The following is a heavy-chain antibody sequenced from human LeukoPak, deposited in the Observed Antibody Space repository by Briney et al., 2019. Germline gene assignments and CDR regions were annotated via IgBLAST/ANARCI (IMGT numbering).Heavy chain of an antibody. CDR1: GFTFSSYAM. Sequence: TGGSLRLSCAASGFTFSSYAMSWVRQPPGKGLEWIGEIYHSGSTNYNPSLKSRVTISVDKSKNQFSLKLSSVTAADTAVYYCARLNDYGDYGAPGYWFDPWGQGTLVTVSS. CDR2: IYHSGST. V-gene: IGHV4-4*02. CDR3: ARLNDYGDYGAPGYWFDP. D-gene: IGHD4-17*01. J-gene: IGHJ5*02.